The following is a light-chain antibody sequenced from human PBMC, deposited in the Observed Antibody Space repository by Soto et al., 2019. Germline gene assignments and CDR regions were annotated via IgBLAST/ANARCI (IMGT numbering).Light chain of an antibody. V-gene: IGLV4-69*01. CDR2: LNSGGSH. CDR1: RGHHSYA. CDR3: QTWSTDIRV. Sequence: QPVLTQPPSASASLGASVKLTCTLSRGHHSYAIAWHQQQPEKGPRYLMKLNSGGSHSKGDGIPDRFSGSSSGAERYLTISSLQSEDEADYYCQTWSTDIRVFGGGTKLTVL. J-gene: IGLJ3*02.